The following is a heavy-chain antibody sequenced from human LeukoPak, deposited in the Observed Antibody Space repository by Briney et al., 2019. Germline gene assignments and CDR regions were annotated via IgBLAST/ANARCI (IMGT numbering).Heavy chain of an antibody. J-gene: IGHJ4*02. CDR2: IWYDGSNK. CDR3: ARARPLGSYSAFDY. Sequence: GRSLRLSFAASGFTFSSYGMHWVRQAPGKGLEWVAVIWYDGSNKYYADSVKGRFTISRDNSKNTLYLQMNSLRAEDTAVYYCARARPLGSYSAFDYWGQGTLVTVSS. D-gene: IGHD1-26*01. V-gene: IGHV3-33*01. CDR1: GFTFSSYG.